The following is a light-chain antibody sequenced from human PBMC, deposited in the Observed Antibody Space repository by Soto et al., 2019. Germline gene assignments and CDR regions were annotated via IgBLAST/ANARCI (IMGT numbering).Light chain of an antibody. V-gene: IGKV1-9*01. J-gene: IGKJ3*01. Sequence: IQLTQSPSSLSASVGDRVTITCRASQGISSYLAWYQQKPGKAPKLLIYGASTLQSGDPSRFSGSGSGTDFTLTIGSLQPEDLATYFCQQLNSFPIPFGPGTKVDIK. CDR1: QGISSY. CDR3: QQLNSFPIP. CDR2: GAS.